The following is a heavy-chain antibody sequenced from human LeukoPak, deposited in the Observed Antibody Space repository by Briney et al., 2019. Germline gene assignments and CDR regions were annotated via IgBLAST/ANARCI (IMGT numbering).Heavy chain of an antibody. CDR2: IYHSGST. CDR1: GGSFSGYC. D-gene: IGHD3-22*01. Sequence: SETLSLTCAVYGGSFSGYCWSWIRQPPGKGLEWIGEIYHSGSTNYNPFLKSRVTISVDKSKNQFSLKLSSVTAADTAVYYCASGGYDSSGYYYLDAFDIWGQGTMVTVSS. V-gene: IGHV4-34*01. CDR3: ASGGYDSSGYYYLDAFDI. J-gene: IGHJ3*02.